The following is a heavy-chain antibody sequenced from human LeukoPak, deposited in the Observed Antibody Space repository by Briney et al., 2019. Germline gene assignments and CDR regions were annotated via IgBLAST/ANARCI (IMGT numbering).Heavy chain of an antibody. D-gene: IGHD6-6*01. Sequence: GGSLRLSCAASGFTFSGSAMPLVRQASGKGLEWVGRIRSKANSYATAYAASVKGRFNISRDDSKNTAYLQMNSLKTEDTAVCYCTRPEYSSSSVWFDPWGQGTLVTVSS. CDR3: TRPEYSSSSVWFDP. CDR2: IRSKANSYAT. CDR1: GFTFSGSA. J-gene: IGHJ5*02. V-gene: IGHV3-73*01.